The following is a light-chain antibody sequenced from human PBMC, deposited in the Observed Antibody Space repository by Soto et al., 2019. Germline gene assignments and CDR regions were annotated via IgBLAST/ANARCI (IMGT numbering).Light chain of an antibody. CDR2: GAS. CDR1: QSVRSGY. J-gene: IGKJ2*01. V-gene: IGKV3-20*01. CDR3: QQYGSSPFT. Sequence: EIVLTQSPGTLSLSPGERATLSCRASQSVRSGYLAWYQQKPGQAPRLLMYGASQRATGIPDRFSGGGSGTDFTLTISRLEPEDFVVYYCQQYGSSPFTFGQGTKLEIK.